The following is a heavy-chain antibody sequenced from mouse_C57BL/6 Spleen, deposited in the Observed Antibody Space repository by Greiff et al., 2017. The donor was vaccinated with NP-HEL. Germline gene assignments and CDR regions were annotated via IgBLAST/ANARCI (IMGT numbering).Heavy chain of an antibody. Sequence: VQLQQPGAELVRPGSSVKLSCKASGYTFTSYWMDWVKQRPGQGLEWIGNIYPSDSETHYNQKFKDKATLTVDKSSSTAYMQLSSLTSEDSAVYYCARRKDYYSNYEYAMDYWGQGTSVTVSS. V-gene: IGHV1-61*01. CDR1: GYTFTSYW. D-gene: IGHD2-5*01. J-gene: IGHJ4*01. CDR3: ARRKDYYSNYEYAMDY. CDR2: IYPSDSET.